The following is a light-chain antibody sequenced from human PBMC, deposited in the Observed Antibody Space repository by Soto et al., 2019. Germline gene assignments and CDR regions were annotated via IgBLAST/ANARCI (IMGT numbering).Light chain of an antibody. Sequence: QSALTQPASVSGSPGQSITISCTGTSSDVGSYNLVSWYQQHPGKAPKLIIYEGSKRPSGVSNRFSGSKSGNTASLTISGLQAEDEADFYCCSYAGSSTVAFGGGTQLTVL. CDR1: SSDVGSYNL. J-gene: IGLJ2*01. CDR3: CSYAGSSTVA. V-gene: IGLV2-23*01. CDR2: EGS.